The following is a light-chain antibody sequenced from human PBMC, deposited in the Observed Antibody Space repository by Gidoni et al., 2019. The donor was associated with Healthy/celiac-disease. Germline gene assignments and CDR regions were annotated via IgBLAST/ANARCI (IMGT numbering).Light chain of an antibody. V-gene: IGKV3-20*01. CDR1: QSVSSSY. J-gene: IGKJ1*01. CDR2: GAS. CDR3: QQYGGT. Sequence: VLTQSPGTLSLSPGERATLSCRASQSVSSSYLAWYQQKPGQAPRLLIYGASSRATGIPDRFSGSGSGTDFTLTISRLEAEDFAVYYCQQYGGTFGQGTKVEIK.